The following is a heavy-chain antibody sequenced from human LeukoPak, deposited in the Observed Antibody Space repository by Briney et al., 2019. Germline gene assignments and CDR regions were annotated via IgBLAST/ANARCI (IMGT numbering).Heavy chain of an antibody. Sequence: GASVKVSCKGSGYTFTSHGISWVRQAPGQGLEWMGWINPNSGGTNYAQKFQGRVTMTRDTSISTAYMELSRLRSDDTAVYYCARDCGGDCGFDPWGQGTLVTVSS. CDR3: ARDCGGDCGFDP. V-gene: IGHV1-2*02. J-gene: IGHJ5*02. D-gene: IGHD2-21*02. CDR1: GYTFTSHG. CDR2: INPNSGGT.